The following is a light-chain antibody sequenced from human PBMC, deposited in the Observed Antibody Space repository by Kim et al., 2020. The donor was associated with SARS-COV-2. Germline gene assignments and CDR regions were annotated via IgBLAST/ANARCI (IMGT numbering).Light chain of an antibody. CDR1: QSISGW. J-gene: IGKJ2*01. CDR2: DAS. CDR3: QQYNTYS. V-gene: IGKV1-5*01. Sequence: TLSASVGGRVTITCRASQSISGWLAWYQHKPGRAPQLLIVDASTLESWVPSRFSGSGSGTEFTLTISSLQPDDFATYYCQQYNTYSFGQGTKLEI.